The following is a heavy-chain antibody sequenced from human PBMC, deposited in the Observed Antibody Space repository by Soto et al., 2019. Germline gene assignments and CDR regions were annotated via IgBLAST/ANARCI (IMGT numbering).Heavy chain of an antibody. V-gene: IGHV1-18*01. CDR3: AKGDIYRYYYYGMDV. CDR1: GYTFTRSG. CDR2: ISSYNGDT. Sequence: ASVKVSCKASGYTFTRSGISWVRQAPGQGPEWMGWISSYNGDTNYAQTFQGRVTMTTDTSTSTAYMELRSLRSDDTAVYYCAKGDIYRYYYYGMDVWGQGTTVTVSS. J-gene: IGHJ6*02. D-gene: IGHD2-15*01.